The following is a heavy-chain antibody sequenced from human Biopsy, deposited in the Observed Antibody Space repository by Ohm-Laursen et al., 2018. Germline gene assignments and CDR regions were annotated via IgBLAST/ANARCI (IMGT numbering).Heavy chain of an antibody. J-gene: IGHJ6*02. CDR1: GFTFSSYG. Sequence: SLRLSCAASGFTFSSYGMHWVRQAPGTGLEWVAFIFFDGSNTYYADSVKGRFTISRDNSRDTLYLQMSSLRAEDTAVYYCAKDRYNYAPIGGFSMDVWGQGTTVTVSS. CDR3: AKDRYNYAPIGGFSMDV. CDR2: IFFDGSNT. D-gene: IGHD5-18*01. V-gene: IGHV3-30*02.